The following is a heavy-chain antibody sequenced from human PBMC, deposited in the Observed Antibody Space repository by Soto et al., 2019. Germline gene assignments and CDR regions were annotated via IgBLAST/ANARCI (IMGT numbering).Heavy chain of an antibody. J-gene: IGHJ3*02. CDR1: GLTFTRIS. CDR2: ISSTTTYI. D-gene: IGHD2-2*01. Sequence: GGSLRLSCAVSGLTFTRISMNWFRPAPGQGLEWVSSISSTTTYIYYGDSMKGRFTISRDNAKNSLYLEMNSLRAEDTAVYYCAGGRKEPAAIGVAFAIWGQGTLVTVSS. CDR3: AGGRKEPAAIGVAFAI. V-gene: IGHV3-21*06.